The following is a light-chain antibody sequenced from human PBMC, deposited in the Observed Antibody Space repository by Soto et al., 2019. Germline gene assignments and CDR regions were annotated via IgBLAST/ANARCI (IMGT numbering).Light chain of an antibody. Sequence: EIVMTQSPVTLSVSPGETATLSCRASQSISSNLAWYQQKPGQAPRLLIYAASTRATGIPARFSGSGSGTEFTLTISSLQSEDFAVYYCQQFNNWPRTFGQGTKVEIK. CDR2: AAS. CDR1: QSISSN. V-gene: IGKV3-15*01. CDR3: QQFNNWPRT. J-gene: IGKJ1*01.